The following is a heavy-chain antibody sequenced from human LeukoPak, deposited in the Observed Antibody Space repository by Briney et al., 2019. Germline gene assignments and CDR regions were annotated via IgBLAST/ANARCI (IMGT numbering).Heavy chain of an antibody. CDR1: GFTFSSYA. CDR3: ARENMGDTSGWYFDY. J-gene: IGHJ4*02. V-gene: IGHV3-23*01. CDR2: ISGSGDNT. Sequence: SGGSLRLSCAASGFTFSSYAMSWVRQAPGKGLEWVSSISGSGDNTYYADSVKGQFTVSRDSSKSTLYLQMNSLRAEDTAVYYCARENMGDTSGWYFDYWGQGTLVTVSS. D-gene: IGHD6-19*01.